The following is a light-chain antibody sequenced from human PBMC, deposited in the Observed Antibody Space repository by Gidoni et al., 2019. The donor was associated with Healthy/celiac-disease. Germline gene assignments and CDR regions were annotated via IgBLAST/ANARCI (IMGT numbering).Light chain of an antibody. CDR3: CSYAGSYTWV. V-gene: IGLV2-11*01. CDR1: SSDVGGYNY. J-gene: IGLJ3*02. Sequence: HSALTQPRSVSGSPGQSVTISCTGTSSDVGGYNYVSWYHQHPGKAPKLMIYDVSKRPSGVPDRFSGSKSGNTASLTISGRQAEDEADYYCCSYAGSYTWVFGGGTKLTVL. CDR2: DVS.